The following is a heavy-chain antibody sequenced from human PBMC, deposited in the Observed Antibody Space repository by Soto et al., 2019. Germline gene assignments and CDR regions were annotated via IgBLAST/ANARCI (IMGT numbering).Heavy chain of an antibody. J-gene: IGHJ4*02. CDR3: ARDSAVTTPGGYFDY. Sequence: QVQLVESGGGVVQPGRSLRLSCAASGFTFSNYAMHWVRQAPGKGLEWVSVISYDGYNKYYADSVKGRFTISRDDSKNTLYLRMNGLRAEDTAVYYCARDSAVTTPGGYFDYWGQGTLVSVSS. CDR2: ISYDGYNK. CDR1: GFTFSNYA. V-gene: IGHV3-30-3*01. D-gene: IGHD4-17*01.